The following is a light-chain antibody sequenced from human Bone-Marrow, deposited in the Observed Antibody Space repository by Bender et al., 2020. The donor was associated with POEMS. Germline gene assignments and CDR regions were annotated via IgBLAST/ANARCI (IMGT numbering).Light chain of an antibody. CDR3: QSYDSSLSASV. V-gene: IGLV1-44*01. CDR2: SNN. Sequence: QSMLTQPPSASGAPGQRVVISCSGSTSNIGSNTVTWYQHLPGTAPKVLIYSNNQRPSGVPDRFSGSKSGTSASLAITGLQADDEADYYCQSYDSSLSASVFGGGTKLTVL. CDR1: TSNIGSNT. J-gene: IGLJ3*02.